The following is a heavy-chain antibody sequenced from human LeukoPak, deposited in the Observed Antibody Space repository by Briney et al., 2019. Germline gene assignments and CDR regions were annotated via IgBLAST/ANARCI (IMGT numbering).Heavy chain of an antibody. J-gene: IGHJ6*03. Sequence: PSETLSLTCTVSGGSISSYYWSWIRQPPGKGLEWIGYIYYSGSTNYNPSLKSRVTISVDTSKNQFSLKLSSVTAADTAVYYCARGVIVWGAYYYYYMDVWGKGTTVTISS. CDR3: ARGVIVWGAYYYYYMDV. V-gene: IGHV4-59*01. CDR2: IYYSGST. D-gene: IGHD3-16*02. CDR1: GGSISSYY.